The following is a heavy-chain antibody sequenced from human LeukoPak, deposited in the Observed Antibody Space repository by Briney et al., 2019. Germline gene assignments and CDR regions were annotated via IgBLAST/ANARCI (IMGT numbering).Heavy chain of an antibody. CDR3: VRGGYYFDY. V-gene: IGHV3-7*01. CDR2: MKQDGSEI. J-gene: IGHJ4*02. CDR1: GLTFNTYW. Sequence: QPGGSLRLSCAASGLTFNTYWMSWVRQAPGKGLEWVANMKQDGSEIYYVDSVRGRFSISRDNAKNSLYLQMNSLRDEDTAVYFCVRGGYYFDYWGQGTLVTVSS.